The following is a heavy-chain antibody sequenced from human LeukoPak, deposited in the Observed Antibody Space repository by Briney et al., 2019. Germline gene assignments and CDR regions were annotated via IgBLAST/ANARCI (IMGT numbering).Heavy chain of an antibody. CDR1: GFTFSSYA. D-gene: IGHD1-1*01. V-gene: IGHV3-23*01. CDR3: AKDGGGGYNCENYFDY. J-gene: IGHJ4*02. CDR2: ISGSAGST. Sequence: GGSLRLSCAASGFTFSSYAMSWVRQAPGKGLEWVSGISGSAGSTYYADSVKGRFTISRDNSKSTLYLYMNSLRAEDTAVYYCAKDGGGGYNCENYFDYWGQGTLVTVSS.